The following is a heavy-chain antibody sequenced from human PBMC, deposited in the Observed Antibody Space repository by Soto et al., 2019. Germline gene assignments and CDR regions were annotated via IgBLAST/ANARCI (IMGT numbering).Heavy chain of an antibody. J-gene: IGHJ3*01. CDR1: GVTVSSYW. D-gene: IGHD3-3*01. V-gene: IGHV3-7*01. CDR3: ATDLNWSGT. Sequence: GCCLRLCCAACGVTVSSYWMTLVRQAPGKGLEFLATIKPDGSDTYYVDSVKGRFTISRDNAKNSLSLQMNSLRAEDTALYYCATDLNWSGTWGQGTMVTVSS. CDR2: IKPDGSDT.